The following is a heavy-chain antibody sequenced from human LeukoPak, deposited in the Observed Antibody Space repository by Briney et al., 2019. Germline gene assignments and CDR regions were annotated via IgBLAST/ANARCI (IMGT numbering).Heavy chain of an antibody. J-gene: IGHJ4*02. CDR3: AKNIDSSGYGFDY. Sequence: PGKSLRLSCAASGFTFSNYAMSWVRQAPGKGLEWVSAISGSGGSTYYADSVKGRFTISRDNSKNTLYLQMNSLRAEDTAVYYCAKNIDSSGYGFDYWGQGTLVTVSS. V-gene: IGHV3-23*01. D-gene: IGHD3-22*01. CDR2: ISGSGGST. CDR1: GFTFSNYA.